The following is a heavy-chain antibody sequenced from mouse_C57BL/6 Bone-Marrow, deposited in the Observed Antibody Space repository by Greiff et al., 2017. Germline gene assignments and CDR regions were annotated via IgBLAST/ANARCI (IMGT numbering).Heavy chain of an antibody. V-gene: IGHV1-26*01. J-gene: IGHJ3*01. CDR1: VYTFTDYY. CDR3: AREGYYGWVWFAY. Sequence: EVQLQQSGPELVKPGASVKISCKASVYTFTDYYMNWVKQSHGKSLEWIGDINPNNGGTSYNQKFKGKATLTVDKSSSTAYMELRSLTSEDSAVYYCAREGYYGWVWFAYWGQGTLVTVSA. CDR2: INPNNGGT. D-gene: IGHD1-1*01.